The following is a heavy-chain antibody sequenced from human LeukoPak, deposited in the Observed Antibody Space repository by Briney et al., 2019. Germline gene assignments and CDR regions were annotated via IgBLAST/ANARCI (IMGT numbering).Heavy chain of an antibody. CDR2: ISTFTGNT. CDR1: GYVFNSYG. CDR3: ARGIAALYTGSATFDY. V-gene: IGHV1-18*01. D-gene: IGHD1-26*01. J-gene: IGHJ4*02. Sequence: ASVKVSCKASGYVFNSYGINWVRQAPGQGPEWVGWISTFTGNTNYAQILQGRVTMTTDSSTDTAFLELTSLRSDDTAVYYCARGIAALYTGSATFDYGGQGTRVTVSS.